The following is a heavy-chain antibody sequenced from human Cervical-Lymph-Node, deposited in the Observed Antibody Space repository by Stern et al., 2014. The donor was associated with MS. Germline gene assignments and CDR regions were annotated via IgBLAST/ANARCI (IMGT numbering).Heavy chain of an antibody. CDR1: GFAFRNFA. CDR3: GKDLHYWSADA. V-gene: IGHV3-23*04. CDR2: SGSDGAT. J-gene: IGHJ5*02. Sequence: EDQLVESGGGLVQPGGSLRLSCVASGFAFRNFAMTWVRQAPGKGLEWNSGSGSDGATHFAESVQGRFALSRDNSKNTLYLYMNSLRAEDTAVYYCGKDLHYWSADAWGQGTLVTVAS. D-gene: IGHD1-1*01.